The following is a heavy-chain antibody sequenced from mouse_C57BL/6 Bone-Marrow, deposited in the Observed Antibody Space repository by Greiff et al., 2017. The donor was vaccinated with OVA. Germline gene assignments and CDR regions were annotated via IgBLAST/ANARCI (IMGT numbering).Heavy chain of an antibody. V-gene: IGHV5-6*01. D-gene: IGHD1-1*01. J-gene: IGHJ1*03. Sequence: EVKLVESGGDLVKPGGSLKLSCAASGFTFSSYGMSWVRQTPDKRLEWVATISSGGSYTYYPDSVKGRFTITRDKVKNTLYRQMSSRKSEDTAMYYCARHGVAGRYFDVWGTGTTVTVSS. CDR3: ARHGVAGRYFDV. CDR2: ISSGGSYT. CDR1: GFTFSSYG.